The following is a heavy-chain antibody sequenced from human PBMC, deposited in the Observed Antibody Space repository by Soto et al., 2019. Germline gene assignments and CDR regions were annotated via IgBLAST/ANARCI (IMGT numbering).Heavy chain of an antibody. V-gene: IGHV4-34*01. D-gene: IGHD2-2*02. J-gene: IGHJ6*03. CDR2: INHSGST. CDR1: GGSFSGYY. Sequence: SETLSLTCAVYGGSFSGYYWSWIRQPPGKGLEWIGEINHSGSTNYNPSLKSRVTISVDTSKNQFSLKLSSVTAADTAVYYCARNSVVPAAIYYYYMDVWGKGTTVTVSS. CDR3: ARNSVVPAAIYYYYMDV.